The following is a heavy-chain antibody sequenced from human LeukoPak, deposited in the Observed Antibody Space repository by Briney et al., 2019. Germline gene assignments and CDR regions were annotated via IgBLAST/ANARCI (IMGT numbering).Heavy chain of an antibody. J-gene: IGHJ4*02. CDR3: ARWCGGWYGLDY. CDR2: IYTSGST. Sequence: SETLSLTCTVSGGSISSGSYYWSWIRQPAGKGLEWIGRIYTSGSTNYNPSLKSRVTISVDTSKNQISLRLSSVTAADTAVYYCARWCGGWYGLDYWGQGTLVTVSS. V-gene: IGHV4-61*02. D-gene: IGHD6-19*01. CDR1: GGSISSGSYY.